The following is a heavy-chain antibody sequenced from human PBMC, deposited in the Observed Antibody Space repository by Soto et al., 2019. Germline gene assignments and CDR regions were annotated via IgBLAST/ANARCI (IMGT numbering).Heavy chain of an antibody. J-gene: IGHJ6*02. CDR2: ISAYNGNT. Sequence: QVQLVQSGGEVKKPGASVKVSCKTSGYSFTTYGISWVRQAPGQGLEWMGWISAYNGNTNYAQKLQDRVTMTTDTSTSTAYMELRSLRSDATAVYYCAREGPAPYYYYGMDGWGQGSTVIVSS. CDR3: AREGPAPYYYYGMDG. V-gene: IGHV1-18*01. CDR1: GYSFTTYG.